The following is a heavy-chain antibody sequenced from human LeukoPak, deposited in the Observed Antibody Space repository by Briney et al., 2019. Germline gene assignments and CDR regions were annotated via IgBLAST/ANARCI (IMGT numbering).Heavy chain of an antibody. Sequence: PGGSLRLSCAASGFTFNSYAMSWVRQTPGKGLEWVSAISGSGGSTYYADSVKGRFTISRDNSKNTLYLQMNSLRAEDTAVYYCAKDAPIVVVVAATYYFDYWGQGTLVTVSS. CDR1: GFTFNSYA. V-gene: IGHV3-23*01. CDR3: AKDAPIVVVVAATYYFDY. CDR2: ISGSGGST. J-gene: IGHJ4*02. D-gene: IGHD2-15*01.